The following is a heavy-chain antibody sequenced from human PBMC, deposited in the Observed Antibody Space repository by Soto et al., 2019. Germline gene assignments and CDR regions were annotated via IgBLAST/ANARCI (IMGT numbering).Heavy chain of an antibody. J-gene: IGHJ4*02. CDR1: GFTFSKYA. Sequence: GGSLRLSCAASGFTFSKYAMTWVRQAPGKGPEWVSGISGSGGSTYYADSVKGRFTISRDNSKNTLYLQMNSLRAEDTAVYYCAKARIAVAGTGPLFDYWGQGTLVTVSS. CDR3: AKARIAVAGTGPLFDY. D-gene: IGHD6-19*01. V-gene: IGHV3-23*01. CDR2: ISGSGGST.